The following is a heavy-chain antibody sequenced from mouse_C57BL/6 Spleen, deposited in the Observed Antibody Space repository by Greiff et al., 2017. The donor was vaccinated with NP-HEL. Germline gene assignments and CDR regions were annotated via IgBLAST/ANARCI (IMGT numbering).Heavy chain of an antibody. Sequence: EVKLVESGGDLVKPGGSLKLSCAASGFTFSSYGMSWVRQTPDKRLEWVATISSGGSYTYYPDSVKGRFTISRDNAKNTLYLQMSSLKSEDTAMYYGARAYSNYYFDYWGQGTTLTVSS. CDR3: ARAYSNYYFDY. CDR1: GFTFSSYG. J-gene: IGHJ2*01. D-gene: IGHD2-5*01. CDR2: ISSGGSYT. V-gene: IGHV5-6*01.